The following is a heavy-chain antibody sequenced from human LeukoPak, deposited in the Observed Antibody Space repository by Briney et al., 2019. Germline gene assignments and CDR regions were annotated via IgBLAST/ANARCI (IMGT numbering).Heavy chain of an antibody. CDR2: ISSSGSTI. V-gene: IGHV3-11*01. D-gene: IGHD2-21*02. CDR1: GFTFSDYY. CDR3: AKDLVTSRYYYYYGMDV. Sequence: GGSLRLSCAASGFTFSDYYMSWIRQAPGKGLEWVSYISSSGSTIYYADSVKGRFTISRDNAKNSLYLQMNSLRAEDTAVYYCAKDLVTSRYYYYYGMDVWGQGTTVTVSS. J-gene: IGHJ6*02.